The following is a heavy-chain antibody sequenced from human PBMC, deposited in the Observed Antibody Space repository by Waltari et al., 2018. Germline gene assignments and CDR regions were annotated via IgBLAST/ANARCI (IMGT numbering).Heavy chain of an antibody. J-gene: IGHJ5*02. V-gene: IGHV3-23*01. D-gene: IGHD1-20*01. Sequence: QLLESGGGLVQPGGSLRLSCGVSGFPFNSYAINWVRRAPGDVLTGFAAITVSDTTYHAAPVKVRFTISRYTFSDTVYLQMNSRRSDDTAVYYCAKPFYNWDDPLVSWGQGTLVTVSS. CDR1: GFPFNSYA. CDR2: ITVSDTT. CDR3: AKPFYNWDDPLVS.